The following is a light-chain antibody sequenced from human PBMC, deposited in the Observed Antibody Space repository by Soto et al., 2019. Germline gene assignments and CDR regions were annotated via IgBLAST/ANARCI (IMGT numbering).Light chain of an antibody. CDR1: QGISSY. CDR3: QQLNNYPRT. J-gene: IGKJ2*01. V-gene: IGKV1-9*01. CDR2: AAS. Sequence: IQLTQSPSSLSASVGDRVTITCRARQGISSYLAWYQQKPGKAPKLLIYAASTLQSGVPSRFSGSGSGTDFTLTISSLQPADFATYYCQQLNNYPRTFGQGTKLEIK.